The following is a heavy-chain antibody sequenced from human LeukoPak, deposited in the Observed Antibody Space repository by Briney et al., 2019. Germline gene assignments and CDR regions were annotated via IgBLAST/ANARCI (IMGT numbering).Heavy chain of an antibody. Sequence: ASVTVSCKASGYTFTGYYMHWVRQAPGQGLEGMGLINPTGDSTGYAQKFQGRVTMTRDMSTSTDFMELSSLRSEDTAVYYCARDNSVGDNAWWFDPWGQGTLVTVSS. CDR3: ARDNSVGDNAWWFDP. CDR2: INPTGDST. J-gene: IGHJ5*02. CDR1: GYTFTGYY. V-gene: IGHV1-46*01. D-gene: IGHD1-26*01.